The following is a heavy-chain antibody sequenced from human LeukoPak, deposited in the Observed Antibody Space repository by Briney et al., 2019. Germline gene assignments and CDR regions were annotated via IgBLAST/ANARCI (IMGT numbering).Heavy chain of an antibody. D-gene: IGHD6-19*01. CDR3: AKVRVASRPGITVAGVINSCDY. J-gene: IGHJ4*02. Sequence: PGGSLRLSCAASGFTFSTYAMSWVRQAPGRGLEWVSAISVTGGSTYSADSVKGRFTISRDNSKNTLYLQMNSLRAEDTAVYYCAKVRVASRPGITVAGVINSCDYWGQGTLVTVSS. CDR2: ISVTGGST. CDR1: GFTFSTYA. V-gene: IGHV3-23*01.